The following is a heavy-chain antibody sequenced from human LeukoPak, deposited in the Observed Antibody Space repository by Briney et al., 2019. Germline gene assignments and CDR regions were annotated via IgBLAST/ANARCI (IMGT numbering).Heavy chain of an antibody. J-gene: IGHJ4*02. V-gene: IGHV3-9*01. D-gene: IGHD3-10*01. Sequence: GRSLRLSCAASGFTFDDYAMHWVRQAPGKGLEWVSGISWNSGSIGYADSVKGRFTISRDNAKNSLYLQMNSLRAEDTALYYCAKEGRFGEFLGYYFDYWGQGTLATVSS. CDR3: AKEGRFGEFLGYYFDY. CDR2: ISWNSGSI. CDR1: GFTFDDYA.